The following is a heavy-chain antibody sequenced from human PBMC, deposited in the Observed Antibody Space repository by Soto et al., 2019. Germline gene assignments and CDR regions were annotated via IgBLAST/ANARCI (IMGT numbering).Heavy chain of an antibody. CDR2: INHSGST. CDR1: GGSFSGYY. J-gene: IGHJ6*02. Sequence: SSETLSLTCAVYGGSFSGYYWSWIRQPPGKGLEWIGEINHSGSTNYNPSLKSRVTISVDTSKNQFSLKLSSVTAADTAVYYCARGGRTTIFGVVIYYYGMDVWGQGTTVTVSS. CDR3: ARGGRTTIFGVVIYYYGMDV. D-gene: IGHD3-3*01. V-gene: IGHV4-34*01.